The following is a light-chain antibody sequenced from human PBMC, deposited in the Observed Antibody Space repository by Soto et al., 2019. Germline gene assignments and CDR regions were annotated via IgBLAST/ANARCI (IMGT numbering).Light chain of an antibody. J-gene: IGKJ1*01. CDR2: AAS. CDR1: QSISSY. V-gene: IGKV1-39*01. CDR3: QQSYSTLWT. Sequence: DIQMTQSPSSLSASVGDRVTMTVRASQSISSYLNWYQQKPGKAPKLLIYAASSLQSGVPSRFSGSGSGTDFTLTISSLQPEDFATYYCQQSYSTLWTFGQGTKVDIK.